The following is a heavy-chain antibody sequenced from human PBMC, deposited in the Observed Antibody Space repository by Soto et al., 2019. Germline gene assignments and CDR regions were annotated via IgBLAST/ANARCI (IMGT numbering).Heavy chain of an antibody. V-gene: IGHV3-23*01. Sequence: PGGSQILSCTASGFTFRSYSMSWVRQAPGKGLEWVSAITCSGSSKYYADSLKGRFTISRDNSRNTLNLQVDSLRLEDTAVYYCAKNHPIRPTTYYYMDVWGKGTTVTVSS. CDR2: ITCSGSSK. D-gene: IGHD1-26*01. CDR3: AKNHPIRPTTYYYMDV. CDR1: GFTFRSYS. J-gene: IGHJ6*03.